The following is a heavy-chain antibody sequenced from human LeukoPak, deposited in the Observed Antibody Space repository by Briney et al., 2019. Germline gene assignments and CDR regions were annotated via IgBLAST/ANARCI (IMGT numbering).Heavy chain of an antibody. V-gene: IGHV4-39*01. CDR3: ARGYCSSTSCFMFDP. D-gene: IGHD2-2*01. CDR1: GGSISSSSYY. J-gene: IGHJ5*02. Sequence: SETLSLTCTVSGGSISSSSYYWGWIRRPPGKGLEWIGSIYYSGSTYYNPSLKSRVTISVDTSKNQFSLKLSSVTAADTAVYYCARGYCSSTSCFMFDPWGQGTLVTVSS. CDR2: IYYSGST.